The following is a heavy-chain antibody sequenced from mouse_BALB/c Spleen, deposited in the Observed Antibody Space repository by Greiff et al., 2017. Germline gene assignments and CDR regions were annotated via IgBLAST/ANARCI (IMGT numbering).Heavy chain of an antibody. CDR1: GFTFSSFG. Sequence: EVMLVESGGGLVRPGGSRKLSCAASGFTFSSFGMHWVRQAPEKGLEWVAYISSGSSTIYYADTVKGRFTISRDNPKNTLFLQMTSLRSEDTAMYYCARSRPLLTGNAMDYWGQGTSVTVSS. J-gene: IGHJ4*01. CDR2: ISSGSSTI. V-gene: IGHV5-17*02. CDR3: ARSRPLLTGNAMDY. D-gene: IGHD2-1*01.